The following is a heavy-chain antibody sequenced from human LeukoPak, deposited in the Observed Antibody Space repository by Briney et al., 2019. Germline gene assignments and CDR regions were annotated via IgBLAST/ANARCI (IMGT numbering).Heavy chain of an antibody. CDR2: INGDGSST. V-gene: IGHV3-74*03. D-gene: IGHD4-17*01. Sequence: GWSLRLSCASSVFTFSGYWMHGVRQAPGKGLVGVSRINGDGSSTTCEDSVKGRFTISRDNDKHTVFLQMIGLRAEDTAVYYCARDTGWYFDLWGRGTLVTVSS. CDR3: ARDTGWYFDL. CDR1: VFTFSGYW. J-gene: IGHJ2*01.